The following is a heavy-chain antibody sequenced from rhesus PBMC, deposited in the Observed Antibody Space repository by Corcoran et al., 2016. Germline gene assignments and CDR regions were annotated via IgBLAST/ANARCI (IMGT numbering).Heavy chain of an antibody. Sequence: QVQLVQSGAEVKKPGSSVKVSCKASGYTFTDYYMHWVRQAPRQGLEWMGWINPYNGNTKYAQKFQGRGTMTRDTSTSTADMELSSLRSEDTAVYYCARGYCSSTYCSLSAFDFWGQGLRVTVSS. V-gene: IGHV1S2*01. CDR3: ARGYCSSTYCSLSAFDF. CDR2: INPYNGNT. CDR1: GYTFTDYY. D-gene: IGHD2-15*01. J-gene: IGHJ3*01.